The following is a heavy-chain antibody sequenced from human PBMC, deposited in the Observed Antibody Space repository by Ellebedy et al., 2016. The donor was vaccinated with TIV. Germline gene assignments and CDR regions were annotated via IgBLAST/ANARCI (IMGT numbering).Heavy chain of an antibody. V-gene: IGHV1-46*01. Sequence: ASVKVSCXASGYTITSYYIHWVRQAPGQGLEWMGIINPSDGSKFYAQKFQGRVTMTEDTFTDTAYLELSSLRSEDSAVYYCGTGDWTFLGMDVWGPGTTVTVSS. CDR1: GYTITSYY. D-gene: IGHD2-21*02. CDR3: GTGDWTFLGMDV. CDR2: INPSDGSK. J-gene: IGHJ6*02.